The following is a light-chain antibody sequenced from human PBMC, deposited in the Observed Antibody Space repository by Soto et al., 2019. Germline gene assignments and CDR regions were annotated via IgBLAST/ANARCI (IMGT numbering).Light chain of an antibody. CDR1: QSVSSSF. CDR3: QQYVSSPWA. CDR2: GAS. V-gene: IGKV3-20*01. Sequence: EIVLAQSPGTLSLSPGESATLSCRASQSVSSSFLAWYQQKAGQAPRLLIYGASRRATGIPDRFSGSGSGTDFTLTISRLEPEDFAVYDCQQYVSSPWAFGQGTKVDIK. J-gene: IGKJ1*01.